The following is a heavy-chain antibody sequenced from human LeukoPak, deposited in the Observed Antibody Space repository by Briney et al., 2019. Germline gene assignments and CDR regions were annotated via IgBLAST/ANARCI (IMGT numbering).Heavy chain of an antibody. CDR2: IIPILGIA. Sequence: AASVKVSFKASGGTFTSYTISWVRQPPGQGLEWMGRIIPILGIANYAQKFQGRVTITADKSTSTAYMELSSLRSEDTAVYYCARDGVVRPPDCSSTSCPYNYYYYGMDVWGQGTTVTVSS. CDR1: GGTFTSYT. D-gene: IGHD2-2*01. CDR3: ARDGVVRPPDCSSTSCPYNYYYYGMDV. V-gene: IGHV1-69*02. J-gene: IGHJ6*02.